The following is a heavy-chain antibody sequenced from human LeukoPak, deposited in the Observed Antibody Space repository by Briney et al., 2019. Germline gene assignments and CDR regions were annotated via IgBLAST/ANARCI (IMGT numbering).Heavy chain of an antibody. CDR2: ISTSASTI. J-gene: IGHJ4*02. V-gene: IGHV3-48*03. CDR3: ARRGTSRSSYYFDY. Sequence: PRGSLRLSCAASGFTFKNYVINWVRQAPGKGLGWVSYISTSASTIYYADSVKGRFTSSRDNAKNSLYLQMNSLRAEDTAVYYCARRGTSRSSYYFDYWGQGTLVTVSS. CDR1: GFTFKNYV.